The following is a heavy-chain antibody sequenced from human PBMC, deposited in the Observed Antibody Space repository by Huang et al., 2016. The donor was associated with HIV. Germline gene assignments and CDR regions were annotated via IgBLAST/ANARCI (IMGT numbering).Heavy chain of an antibody. CDR3: ARDQVMGDYVFDY. D-gene: IGHD3-16*01. J-gene: IGHJ4*02. CDR1: GFTFGDYW. V-gene: IGHV3-7*01. Sequence: EVQVVESGGGLVQRGGSLRLSCAASGFTFGDYWMSWVRQAPGKGVECGDNIKQDGTEKYYVDSVKGRFTISRDNAKNSLYLHMNSLRDEDTAVYYCARDQVMGDYVFDYWGQGTLVTVSS. CDR2: IKQDGTEK.